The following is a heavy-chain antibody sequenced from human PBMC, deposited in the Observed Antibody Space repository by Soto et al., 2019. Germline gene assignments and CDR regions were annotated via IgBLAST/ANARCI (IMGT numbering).Heavy chain of an antibody. CDR2: INPSGGST. CDR1: GYTFTSYY. Sequence: ASVKVSCKASGYTFTSYYMHWVRQAPGQGLEWMGIINPSGGSTSYAQKFQGRVTITRDTSASTAYMELSSLRSEDTAVYYCARTYVVVTAIPYYYYGMDVWGQGTTVTVSS. D-gene: IGHD2-21*02. J-gene: IGHJ6*02. CDR3: ARTYVVVTAIPYYYYGMDV. V-gene: IGHV1-46*01.